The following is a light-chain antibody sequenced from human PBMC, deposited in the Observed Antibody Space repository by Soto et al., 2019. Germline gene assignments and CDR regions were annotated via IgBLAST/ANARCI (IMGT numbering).Light chain of an antibody. CDR3: QLYYIFPLS. CDR2: AAS. J-gene: IGKJ4*01. Sequence: LMTQSPSLLSASTGDRVTISCRMSQCISSYLAWYQQKPGKAPELLIYAASTLQSGVPARFSGSGSGTDFTLTISCLQSEDFATYYCQLYYIFPLSFGGVTKVDI. V-gene: IGKV1D-8*01. CDR1: QCISSY.